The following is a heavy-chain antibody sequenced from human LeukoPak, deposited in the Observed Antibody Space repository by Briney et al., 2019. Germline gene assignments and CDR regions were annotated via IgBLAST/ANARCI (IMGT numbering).Heavy chain of an antibody. Sequence: PGGPLRLSCAASGFTFSNCAMHWVRQAPGKGLEWVALISYDGSNTFYADSVKGRFTISRDNSKNTLYLQMNSLRAEDTAVYYCARDTLGIVVALDYWGQGTLVTVSS. CDR3: ARDTLGIVVALDY. D-gene: IGHD3-22*01. CDR1: GFTFSNCA. V-gene: IGHV3-30-3*01. J-gene: IGHJ4*02. CDR2: ISYDGSNT.